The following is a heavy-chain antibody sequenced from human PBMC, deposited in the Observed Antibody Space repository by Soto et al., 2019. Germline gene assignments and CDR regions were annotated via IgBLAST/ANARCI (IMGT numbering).Heavy chain of an antibody. Sequence: SETLSLTCTVSCGSLTYYYWIWIRQPPGKGLEWIGEINHSGSTNYNPSLKSRVTISVDTSKNQFSLKLSSVTAADTSVYYCARGVATVVTSYFDYWGQGTLVTVSS. D-gene: IGHD5-12*01. CDR2: INHSGST. V-gene: IGHV4-34*01. CDR3: ARGVATVVTSYFDY. J-gene: IGHJ4*02. CDR1: CGSLTYYY.